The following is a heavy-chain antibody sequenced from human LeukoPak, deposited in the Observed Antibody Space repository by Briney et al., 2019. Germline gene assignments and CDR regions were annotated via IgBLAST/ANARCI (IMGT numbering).Heavy chain of an antibody. V-gene: IGHV3-48*04. J-gene: IGHJ3*02. CDR2: ISSRSGTT. D-gene: IGHD6-19*01. Sequence: QPGGSLRLSCAASGFTFSSYSMNWVRQAPGKGLEWVPYISSRSGTTYYADSVKGRFTISRDNAKNPLYLQMNSLRAEDTAVYYCAREVSGYISGWDAFDIWGQGTMVTVSS. CDR3: AREVSGYISGWDAFDI. CDR1: GFTFSSYS.